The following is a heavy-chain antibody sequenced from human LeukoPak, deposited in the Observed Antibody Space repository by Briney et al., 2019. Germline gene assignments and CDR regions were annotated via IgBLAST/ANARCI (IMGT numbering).Heavy chain of an antibody. CDR2: IKQDGSDK. CDR1: GFTFSSYW. D-gene: IGHD2-15*01. Sequence: GGSLRLSCAASGFTFSSYWMSWVRQAPGNGLEWVADIKQDGSDKNYVDSVKGRFTISRDNAKNSLYLQMNSLRAEDTAVYYCAKSGGSYYDYWGQGSLVTVSS. V-gene: IGHV3-7*01. CDR3: AKSGGSYYDY. J-gene: IGHJ4*02.